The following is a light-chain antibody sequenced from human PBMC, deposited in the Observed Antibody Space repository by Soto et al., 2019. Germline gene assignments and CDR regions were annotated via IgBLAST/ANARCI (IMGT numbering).Light chain of an antibody. CDR3: CSYAGSYTYV. J-gene: IGLJ1*01. Sequence: QSVLTQPRSVSGSPGQSFTISCTGTSSDVGGYNYVSWYQQHPGKAPKLMIYDVSKGPSGVPDRFSGSKSGNTASLTISGIQAEDEADYYCCSYAGSYTYVFGTGTKVTVL. V-gene: IGLV2-11*01. CDR1: SSDVGGYNY. CDR2: DVS.